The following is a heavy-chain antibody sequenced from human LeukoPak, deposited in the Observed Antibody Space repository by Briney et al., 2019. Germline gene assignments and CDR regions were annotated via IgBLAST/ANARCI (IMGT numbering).Heavy chain of an antibody. CDR2: ISAYNGNT. D-gene: IGHD2-8*01. CDR3: ARDAYCTNGVCRYSGRDY. CDR1: GYTFASYG. J-gene: IGHJ4*02. Sequence: GASVKVSRKASGYTFASYGISWVRQAPGQGLEWRGWISAYNGNTNYAQKLQGRVTMTTDTSTSTAYMELRSLRSDDTAVYYCARDAYCTNGVCRYSGRDYWGQGTLVTVSS. V-gene: IGHV1-18*01.